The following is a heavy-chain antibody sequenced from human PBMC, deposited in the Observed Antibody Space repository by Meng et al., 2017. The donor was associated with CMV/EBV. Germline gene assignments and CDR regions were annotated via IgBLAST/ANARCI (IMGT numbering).Heavy chain of an antibody. CDR1: GGSISSSSYY. V-gene: IGHV4-39*07. D-gene: IGHD6-19*01. Sequence: SETLSLTCTVSGGSISSSSYYWGWIRQPPGKGLEWIGSIYYSGSTSYNPSLKSRVTISVDTSKNQFSLKLSSVTAADTAVYYCRVYSSGWYYFDYWGQGTLVTVSS. J-gene: IGHJ4*02. CDR3: RVYSSGWYYFDY. CDR2: IYYSGST.